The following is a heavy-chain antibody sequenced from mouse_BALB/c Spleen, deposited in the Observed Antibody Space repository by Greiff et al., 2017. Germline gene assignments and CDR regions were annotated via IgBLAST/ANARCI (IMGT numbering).Heavy chain of an antibody. J-gene: IGHJ3*01. CDR2: IYPYNGGT. V-gene: IGHV1S29*02. CDR3: AREGYDYDGAWFAY. D-gene: IGHD2-4*01. Sequence: EVQLQQSGPELVKPGASVKISCKASGYTFTDYNMHWVKQSHGKSLEWIGYIYPYNGGTGYNQKFKSKATLTVDNSSSTAYMELRSLTSEDSAVYYCAREGYDYDGAWFAYWGQGTLVTVSA. CDR1: GYTFTDYN.